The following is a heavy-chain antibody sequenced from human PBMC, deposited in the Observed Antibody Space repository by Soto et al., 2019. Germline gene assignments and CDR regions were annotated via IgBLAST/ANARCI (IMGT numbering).Heavy chain of an antibody. Sequence: PGGSLRPSCAGSGFTFSDYYTTWVRKAPGKGLEWVSYINILSSAIYYADSVKGRCTISRDNAKSSLYLRMSSLRAEDTAVYYCARRLQGQLLALESWGQGHLFTVSS. D-gene: IGHD1-1*01. CDR1: GFTFSDYY. J-gene: IGHJ4*02. CDR2: INILSSAI. CDR3: ARRLQGQLLALES. V-gene: IGHV3-11*01.